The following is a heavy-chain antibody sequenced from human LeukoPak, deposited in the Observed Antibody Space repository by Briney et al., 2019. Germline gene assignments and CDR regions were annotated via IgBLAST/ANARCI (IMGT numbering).Heavy chain of an antibody. Sequence: PGGALRLSCAASGVTVSDAYMRWVRQAKGKGLEWIGHDKSERYEETDDYATTMNDSIIISTKDSENSLYLEKNSLKYEDTTVYYCTLDPPFVDMHVWGHGTTVTAAS. CDR2: DKSERYEETD. V-gene: IGHV3-15*01. CDR3: TLDPPFVDMHV. CDR1: GVTVSDAY. J-gene: IGHJ6*02. D-gene: IGHD3-10*01.